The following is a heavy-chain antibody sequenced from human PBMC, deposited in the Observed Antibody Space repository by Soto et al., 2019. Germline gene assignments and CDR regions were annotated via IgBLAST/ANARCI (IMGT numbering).Heavy chain of an antibody. J-gene: IGHJ4*02. CDR2: MHYRAIP. V-gene: IGHV4-30-4*01. D-gene: IGHD2-15*01. CDR1: GGSISSGGYY. Sequence: SETLSLTCTVSGGSISSGGYYWSWLRQSPGKGLAWIGYMHYRAIPYYNPSLKSRVSISVDKYKNQFSLNMASLTAADTAVYFFARAVGILSHYFDSCGQGTLVTGSS. CDR3: ARAVGILSHYFDS.